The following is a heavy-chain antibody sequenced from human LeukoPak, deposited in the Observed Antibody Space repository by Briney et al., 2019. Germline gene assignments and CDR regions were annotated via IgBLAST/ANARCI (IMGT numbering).Heavy chain of an antibody. V-gene: IGHV4-34*01. Sequence: PSETLSLTCAVYGGSFSGYYWSWIRQPPGKGLEWIGEINHSGSTNYNPSLKSRVTISVDTSKNQFSLKLSSVTAADTAVYYCARGWPHELYVAFDIWGQGTMVTVSS. D-gene: IGHD2/OR15-2a*01. CDR1: GGSFSGYY. J-gene: IGHJ3*02. CDR3: ARGWPHELYVAFDI. CDR2: INHSGST.